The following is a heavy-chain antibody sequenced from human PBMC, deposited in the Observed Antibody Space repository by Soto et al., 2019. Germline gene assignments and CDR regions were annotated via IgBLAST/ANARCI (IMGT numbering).Heavy chain of an antibody. D-gene: IGHD4-17*01. CDR1: GFTFSSYA. J-gene: IGHJ5*02. V-gene: IGHV3-23*01. Sequence: PGGSLRLSCAASGFTFSSYAMSWVRQAPGKGLEWVSAISGSGGSTYYADSVKGRFTISRDNSKNTLYLQMSSLRAEDTAVYYCARAYGGNPALFDPWGQGTLVTVSS. CDR2: ISGSGGST. CDR3: ARAYGGNPALFDP.